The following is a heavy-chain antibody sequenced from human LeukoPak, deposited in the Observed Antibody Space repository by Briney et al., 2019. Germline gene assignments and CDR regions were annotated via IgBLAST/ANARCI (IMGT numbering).Heavy chain of an antibody. V-gene: IGHV4-59*01. Sequence: PSETLSLTCTVSVGSISSYYWSWIRQPPAKGLDWIGYIYYSGSTNYNPSLKSRVTISVDTSKNQFSLKLSSVTAADTAVYYCARDPHGYNCSKICFDYRGQGTLVTVSS. J-gene: IGHJ4*02. D-gene: IGHD5-24*01. CDR1: VGSISSYY. CDR3: ARDPHGYNCSKICFDY. CDR2: IYYSGST.